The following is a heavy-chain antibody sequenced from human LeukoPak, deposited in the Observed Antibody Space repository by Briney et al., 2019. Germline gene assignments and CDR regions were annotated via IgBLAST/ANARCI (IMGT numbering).Heavy chain of an antibody. CDR2: ISDDAYTI. CDR1: GFTFSSYA. Sequence: GGSLRLSCAASGFTFSSYAMSWVRQAPGRGLEWVSFISDDAYTIYYADSMRGRFTISRDNAKSSLYLQMNSLRVEDTAVYYCARHKRASQYYFDYWGQGTLVTVSS. V-gene: IGHV3-48*01. CDR3: ARHKRASQYYFDY. J-gene: IGHJ4*02.